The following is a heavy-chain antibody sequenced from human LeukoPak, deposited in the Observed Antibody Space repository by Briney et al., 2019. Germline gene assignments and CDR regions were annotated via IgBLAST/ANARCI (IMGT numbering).Heavy chain of an antibody. D-gene: IGHD1-26*01. V-gene: IGHV1-2*04. CDR3: ASGPWELDH. CDR2: INPKSGDT. Sequence: ASVKVSCKASGYTFTSYGISWVRQAPGQGLEWMGWINPKSGDTSYAQKFQGWVTMTRDTSINTAYMELSRLTFDDTAVYYCASGPWELDHWSQGTLVTVSS. J-gene: IGHJ4*02. CDR1: GYTFTSYG.